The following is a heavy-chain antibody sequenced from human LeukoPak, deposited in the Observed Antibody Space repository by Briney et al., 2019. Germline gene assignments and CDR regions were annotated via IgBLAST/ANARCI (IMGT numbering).Heavy chain of an antibody. J-gene: IGHJ3*02. D-gene: IGHD3-10*01. CDR1: EFTFTSYS. Sequence: GGSLRLSCAASEFTFTSYSMNWVRQAPGKGLEWISYISSSSSTIYYADSVKGRFTISRDNARNSLYLQMNSLRAEDTAVYYCARLYYYGSGGQGGAFDIWGQGTMVTVSS. CDR2: ISSSSSTI. V-gene: IGHV3-48*01. CDR3: ARLYYYGSGGQGGAFDI.